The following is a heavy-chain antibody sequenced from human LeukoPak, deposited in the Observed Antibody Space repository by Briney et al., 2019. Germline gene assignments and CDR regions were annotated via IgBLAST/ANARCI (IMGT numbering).Heavy chain of an antibody. Sequence: ASVKVSCKASGYTFTRYYMHWVRQAPGQGLEWMGWINPNSGGTNYAQKFQGRVTMTRDTSISTAYMELSRLRSDDTAVYYCAYDSGYDILGMDVWGQGTTVTVSS. CDR1: GYTFTRYY. D-gene: IGHD5-12*01. CDR2: INPNSGGT. CDR3: AYDSGYDILGMDV. V-gene: IGHV1-2*02. J-gene: IGHJ6*02.